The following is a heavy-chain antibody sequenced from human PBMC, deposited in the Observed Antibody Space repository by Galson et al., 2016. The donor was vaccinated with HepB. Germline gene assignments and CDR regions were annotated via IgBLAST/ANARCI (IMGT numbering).Heavy chain of an antibody. CDR3: AREYYDFWAGDYLDQ. D-gene: IGHD3/OR15-3a*01. CDR1: GFTFRTTW. Sequence: SLRLSCAASGFTFRTTWMHWVRQVPGEGLEWVTRINGDATRTPYADSVQGRFIISRDNAKNTLYLQMINLKVENTAIYYCAREYYDFWAGDYLDQWGQGTLVTVSS. J-gene: IGHJ4*02. CDR2: INGDATRT. V-gene: IGHV3-74*03.